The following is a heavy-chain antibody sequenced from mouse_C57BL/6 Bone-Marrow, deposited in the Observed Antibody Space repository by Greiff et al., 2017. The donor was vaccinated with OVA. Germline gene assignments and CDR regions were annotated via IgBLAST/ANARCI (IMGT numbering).Heavy chain of an antibody. CDR2: IYPRSGNT. J-gene: IGHJ2*01. Sequence: QVQLKQSGAELARPGASVKLSCKASGYTFTSYGISWVKQRTGQGLEWIGEIYPRSGNTYYNEKFKGKATLTADKSSSTAYMELRSLTSEDSAVYFCARELGNPGYFDYWGQGTTLTVSS. CDR3: ARELGNPGYFDY. V-gene: IGHV1-81*01. CDR1: GYTFTSYG. D-gene: IGHD2-1*01.